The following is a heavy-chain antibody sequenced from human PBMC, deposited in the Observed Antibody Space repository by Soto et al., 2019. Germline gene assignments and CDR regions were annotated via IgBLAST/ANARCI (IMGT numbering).Heavy chain of an antibody. Sequence: EVQLVESGGGLVQPGGSLTLSCAASEFAFSSYWMTLVRQAPWKGLEWVANIRKDGSQRSYLDSVRCRFTISRDNSKNSLYLRLNSLRAEDTALYCCARDVSPGIRGFYSYAFDICGQGTMVPVSS. CDR2: IRKDGSQR. D-gene: IGHD3-22*01. CDR1: EFAFSSYW. V-gene: IGHV3-7*05. J-gene: IGHJ3*02. CDR3: ARDVSPGIRGFYSYAFDI.